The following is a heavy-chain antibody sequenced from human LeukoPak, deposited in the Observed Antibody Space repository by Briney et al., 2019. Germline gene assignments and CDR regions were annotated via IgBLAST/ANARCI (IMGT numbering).Heavy chain of an antibody. V-gene: IGHV4-31*03. Sequence: PSQALSLTCTVSGGSISSGGYYWSWIRQHPGKGLEWIGYIYYSGSTYYNPSLKSRVTISVDTSKNQFSLKLSSVTAADTAVYYCARGYGDFPSHPYYFDYWGQGTLVTVSS. CDR1: GGSISSGGYY. D-gene: IGHD4-17*01. CDR2: IYYSGST. CDR3: ARGYGDFPSHPYYFDY. J-gene: IGHJ4*02.